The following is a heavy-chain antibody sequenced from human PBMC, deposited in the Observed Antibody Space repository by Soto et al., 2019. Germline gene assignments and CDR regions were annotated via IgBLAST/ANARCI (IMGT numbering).Heavy chain of an antibody. Sequence: GESLKISCEGSGYSFSSYWIAWVRQMPGKGLEWMGIIYPGDSGTRYSPSFRGQVTISADKSISTAYLQWSSLKTSDTAIYYCARRAAMASTYGLDVWGQGTTVTVSS. D-gene: IGHD5-18*01. J-gene: IGHJ6*02. CDR1: GYSFSSYW. CDR2: IYPGDSGT. CDR3: ARRAAMASTYGLDV. V-gene: IGHV5-51*01.